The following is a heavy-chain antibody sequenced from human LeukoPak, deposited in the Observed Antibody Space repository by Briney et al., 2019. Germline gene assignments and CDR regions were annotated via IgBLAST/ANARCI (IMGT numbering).Heavy chain of an antibody. CDR2: INTDGSST. CDR3: ARDGELLGNWFDP. V-gene: IGHV3-74*01. Sequence: PGGSLRLSCAASGFTFSSYWMHWVRQAPGKGLVWVSRINTDGSSTSYADSVKGRFTISRDNAKNTLYLQMNSLRAEDTAVYYCARDGELLGNWFDPWGQGTLVTVSS. D-gene: IGHD2-21*02. J-gene: IGHJ5*02. CDR1: GFTFSSYW.